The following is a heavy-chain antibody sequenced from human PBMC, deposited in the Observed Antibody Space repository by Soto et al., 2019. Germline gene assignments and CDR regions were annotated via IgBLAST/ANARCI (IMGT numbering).Heavy chain of an antibody. D-gene: IGHD7-27*01. Sequence: QVQVVQSGAGVKKPGAPVKLSCKASGFTFIGHYIHWVRQAPGQGLEWVGWINPNIGGGTVYAQKLQGRGTMTADTTTNIASMDLTSLRGDDTAGYYCAGSRTGALDYWGPGALVTVSS. CDR2: INPNIGGGT. J-gene: IGHJ4*02. CDR3: AGSRTGALDY. CDR1: GFTFIGHY. V-gene: IGHV1-2*02.